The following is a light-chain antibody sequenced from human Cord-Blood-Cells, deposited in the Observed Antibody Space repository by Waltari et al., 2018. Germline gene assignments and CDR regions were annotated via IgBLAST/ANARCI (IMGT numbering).Light chain of an antibody. CDR2: DVS. V-gene: IGLV2-14*01. Sequence: QSALTQPASVSRSPGQSITISCTGTSSDVGGYNYVSWYQQHPGKAPKPMIYDVSKRPSGVSNRFSGSKSGNTASLTISGLQAEDEADYYCSSYTSSSTWVFGGGTKLTVL. J-gene: IGLJ3*02. CDR3: SSYTSSSTWV. CDR1: SSDVGGYNY.